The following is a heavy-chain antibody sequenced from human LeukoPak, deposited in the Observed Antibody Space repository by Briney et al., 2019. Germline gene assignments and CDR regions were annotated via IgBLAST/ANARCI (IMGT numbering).Heavy chain of an antibody. CDR2: FDPEDGET. CDR1: GYTLTELS. D-gene: IGHD2-2*01. V-gene: IGHV1-24*01. Sequence: AAVKVSCKVSGYTLTELSMHWVRQAPGKGLEWMGGFDPEDGETIYAQTFQGRVTMTEDTSTDTAYMELSSLRSEDTAVYYCATVEGRVVPAAYGMDVWGQGTTVTVSS. J-gene: IGHJ6*02. CDR3: ATVEGRVVPAAYGMDV.